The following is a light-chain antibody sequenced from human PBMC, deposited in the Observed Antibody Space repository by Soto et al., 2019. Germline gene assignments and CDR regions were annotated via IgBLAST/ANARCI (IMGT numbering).Light chain of an antibody. J-gene: IGLJ3*02. Sequence: QSVLTQSASVSGSPGQSITISCTGTSSDVGGYNYVSWYQQHPGKAPKLIIYDVSNRPSGVSTRFSGSKSGNTASLTISGLQAEDEDDYSCSSYTSTNSWVFGGGTKLTVL. CDR3: SSYTSTNSWV. V-gene: IGLV2-14*01. CDR1: SSDVGGYNY. CDR2: DVS.